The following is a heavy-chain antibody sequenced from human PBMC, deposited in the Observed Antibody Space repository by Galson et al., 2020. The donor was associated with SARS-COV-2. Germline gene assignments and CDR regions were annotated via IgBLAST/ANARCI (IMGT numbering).Heavy chain of an antibody. V-gene: IGHV3-48*03. D-gene: IGHD1-26*01. J-gene: IGHJ4*02. CDR1: GFTFDYYE. CDR3: ARGGATRLDC. Sequence: GGSLRLSCAASGFTFDYYEMNWVRQAPGKGLEWVSYISRSGSTKYYAAAVNGRFTISRDNAGNSLSLQMNSLRDDDTAVYYCARGGATRLDCWGQGTLVTVSS. CDR2: ISRSGSTK.